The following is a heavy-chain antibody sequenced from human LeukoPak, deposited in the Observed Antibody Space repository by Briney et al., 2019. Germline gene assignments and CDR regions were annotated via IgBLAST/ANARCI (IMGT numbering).Heavy chain of an antibody. V-gene: IGHV1-8*01. CDR2: MNPNSGNT. CDR3: ARTKGEDYDFWSEISYYYMDV. CDR1: GYTLTSCD. Sequence: GASVQVSCKASGYTLTSCDINWVGQATGQGLEGMGWMNPNSGNTGYARKFLGRVTVTRDTSITTAYMELSSLRSEDTAVYYCARTKGEDYDFWSEISYYYMDVWGKGTTVTVSS. D-gene: IGHD3-3*01. J-gene: IGHJ6*03.